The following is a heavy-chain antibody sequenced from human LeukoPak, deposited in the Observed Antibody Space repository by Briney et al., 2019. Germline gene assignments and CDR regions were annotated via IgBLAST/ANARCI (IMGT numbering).Heavy chain of an antibody. CDR3: MRDFYDSSGYYQVNY. J-gene: IGHJ4*02. CDR2: ISHDGSNK. D-gene: IGHD3-22*01. CDR1: GFTFSSYG. Sequence: GRSLRLSCAASGFTFSSYGMHWVRQAPGKGLEWVAVISHDGSNKDFADSLKGRFTISRDNSKSTLYLQMNSLRAEDTAVYYCMRDFYDSSGYYQVNYWGQGTLVTVSS. V-gene: IGHV3-30*03.